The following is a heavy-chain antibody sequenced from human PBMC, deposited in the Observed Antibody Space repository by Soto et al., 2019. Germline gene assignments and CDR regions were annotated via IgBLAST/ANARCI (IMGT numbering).Heavy chain of an antibody. CDR3: ASSSGNNYGVGTNYYFDY. CDR1: GSTFSTYS. CDR2: IIPLFGTA. J-gene: IGHJ4*02. D-gene: IGHD1-26*01. Sequence: GASVKVSCKTSGSTFSTYSIVWLRQAPGEGLEWMGGIIPLFGTANYAQKFQDRVTITADKSTNTAFMELSSLKSEDTAMYYCASSSGNNYGVGTNYYFDYWGQGTLVTVSS. V-gene: IGHV1-69*06.